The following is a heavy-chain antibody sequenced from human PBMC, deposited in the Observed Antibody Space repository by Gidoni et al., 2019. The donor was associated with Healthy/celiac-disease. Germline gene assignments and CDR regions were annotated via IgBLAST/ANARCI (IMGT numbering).Heavy chain of an antibody. Sequence: QVQLVQSGAEVKKPGASVKVSCKASGYTFTSYGISWVRQAPGQGLEWMGWISAYNGNTNYAQKLQGRVTMTTDTSTSTAYMELRSLRSDDTAVYYCARDSPTPTLRAYYYYYGMDVWGQGTTVTVSS. CDR1: GYTFTSYG. V-gene: IGHV1-18*01. J-gene: IGHJ6*02. CDR3: ARDSPTPTLRAYYYYYGMDV. CDR2: ISAYNGNT. D-gene: IGHD3-3*01.